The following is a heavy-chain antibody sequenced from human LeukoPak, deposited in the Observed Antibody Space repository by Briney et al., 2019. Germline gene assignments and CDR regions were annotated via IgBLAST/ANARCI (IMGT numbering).Heavy chain of an antibody. CDR3: ARVKGSVFVSDFDY. Sequence: PGGSLRLSCAASGFAFSDYYMSWIRQAPGKGLEWVSHISRTGVTIYYADSVKGRFTISRDNAKNSLYLQMSSLRAEDTAVYYCARVKGSVFVSDFDYWGQGTLVTVSS. CDR1: GFAFSDYY. CDR2: ISRTGVTI. V-gene: IGHV3-11*04. J-gene: IGHJ4*02. D-gene: IGHD3-3*01.